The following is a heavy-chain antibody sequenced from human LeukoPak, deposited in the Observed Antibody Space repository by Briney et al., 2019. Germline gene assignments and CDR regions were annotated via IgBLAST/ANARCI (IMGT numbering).Heavy chain of an antibody. CDR2: IIPIFGTA. CDR3: VRDGGAAAGTFDY. V-gene: IGHV1-69*13. J-gene: IGHJ4*02. D-gene: IGHD6-13*01. CDR1: GGTFSSYA. Sequence: SVKVSCKASGGTFSSYAISWVRQAPGQGLEWMGGIIPIFGTANYAQKFQGRVTITADESTSTAYMELSSLRSEDTAVYYCVRDGGAAAGTFDYWGQGTLVTVSS.